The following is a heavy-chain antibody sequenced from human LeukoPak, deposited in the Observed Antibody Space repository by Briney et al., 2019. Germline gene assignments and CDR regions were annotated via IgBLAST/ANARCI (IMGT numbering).Heavy chain of an antibody. J-gene: IGHJ5*02. CDR1: GFTFDDYG. Sequence: GGSLRLSCAASGFTFDDYGMSWVRHAPGKGLEWVSGINWNGGSTGYADSVKGRFTISRDNAKNSLYLQMNSLRAEDTALYYCARSEIAAASNWFDPWGQGTLVTVSS. D-gene: IGHD6-13*01. CDR3: ARSEIAAASNWFDP. CDR2: INWNGGST. V-gene: IGHV3-20*04.